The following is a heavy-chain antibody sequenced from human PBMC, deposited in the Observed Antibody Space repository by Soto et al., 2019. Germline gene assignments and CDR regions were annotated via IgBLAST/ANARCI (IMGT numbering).Heavy chain of an antibody. CDR1: GYTFTGYY. CDR3: ARDQTMHDFWSGYSEENWFDP. V-gene: IGHV1-2*04. J-gene: IGHJ5*02. CDR2: INPNSGGT. Sequence: VASVKVSCKASGYTFTGYYMHWVRQAPGQGLEWMGWINPNSGGTNYAQKFQGWVTMTRDTSISTAYMELSRLRSDDTAVYYCARDQTMHDFWSGYSEENWFDPWGQGTLVTVSS. D-gene: IGHD3-3*01.